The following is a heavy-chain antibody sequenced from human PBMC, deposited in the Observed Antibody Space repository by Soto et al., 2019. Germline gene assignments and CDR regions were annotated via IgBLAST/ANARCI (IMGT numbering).Heavy chain of an antibody. CDR1: GGSFSGYY. Sequence: SETLSLTCAVYGGSFSGYYWSWIRQPPGKGLEWIGEINHSGSTNYNPSLKSRVTISVDTSKNQFSLKLSSVTAADTVVYYCARGKDGSSGYYNWFDPWGQGTLVTVSS. V-gene: IGHV4-34*01. CDR2: INHSGST. D-gene: IGHD3-22*01. J-gene: IGHJ5*02. CDR3: ARGKDGSSGYYNWFDP.